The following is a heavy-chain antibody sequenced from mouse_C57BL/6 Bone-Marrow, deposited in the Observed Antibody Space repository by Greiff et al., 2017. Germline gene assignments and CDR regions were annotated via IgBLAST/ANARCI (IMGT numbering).Heavy chain of an antibody. CDR1: GYAFSSSW. J-gene: IGHJ1*03. CDR2: IYPGDGDT. Sequence: VMLVESGPELVKPGASVKISCKASGYAFSSSWMNWVKQRPGKGLEWIGRIYPGDGDTNYNGKFKGKATLTADKSSSTAYMQLSSLTSEDSAVYFCARGYGYYWYYDVWGTGTTITVSS. V-gene: IGHV1-82*01. CDR3: ARGYGYYWYYDV. D-gene: IGHD2-2*01.